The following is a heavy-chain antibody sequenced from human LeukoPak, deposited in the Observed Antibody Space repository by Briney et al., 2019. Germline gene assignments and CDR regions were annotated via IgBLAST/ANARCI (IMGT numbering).Heavy chain of an antibody. D-gene: IGHD3-9*01. V-gene: IGHV3-7*01. CDR1: GFTFSSYF. CDR3: ARDQGRIPASFDPLDY. CDR2: IKKDGSEK. Sequence: GGSLRLSRAASGFTFSSYFMSWVRQAPGKGLEWVANIKKDGSEKYYVDSVKGRFTISRDNAKKSQYLQMNSLRAEDTAVYYCARDQGRIPASFDPLDYWGQGTLVTVSS. J-gene: IGHJ4*02.